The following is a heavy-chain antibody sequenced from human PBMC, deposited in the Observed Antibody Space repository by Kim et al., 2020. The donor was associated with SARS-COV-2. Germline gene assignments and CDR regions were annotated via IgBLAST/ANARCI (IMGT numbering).Heavy chain of an antibody. Sequence: QKFQGRVTMTRDTSTSTVYMELSSLRSEDTAVYYCARPPRYYDSSGPFDYWGQGTLVTVSS. CDR3: ARPPRYYDSSGPFDY. D-gene: IGHD3-22*01. J-gene: IGHJ4*02. V-gene: IGHV1-46*01.